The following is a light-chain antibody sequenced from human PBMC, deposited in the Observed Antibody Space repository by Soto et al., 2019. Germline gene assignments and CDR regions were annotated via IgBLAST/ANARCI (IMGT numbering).Light chain of an antibody. CDR1: QSINSNY. J-gene: IGKJ3*01. V-gene: IGKV3-20*01. Sequence: EIVLTQSPGTLSLSPGERATLSCRASQSINSNYLVWYQQKPGQAPRLLIYGTSSRATGIPDRFSGRGSGTDFTLTIIRLEPEDFAVYYCQHYGSSPLFTFGPGNKVDIK. CDR3: QHYGSSPLFT. CDR2: GTS.